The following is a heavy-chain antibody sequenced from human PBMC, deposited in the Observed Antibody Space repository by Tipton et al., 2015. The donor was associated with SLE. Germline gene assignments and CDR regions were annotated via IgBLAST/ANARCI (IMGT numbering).Heavy chain of an antibody. CDR1: GGSITSSSYY. J-gene: IGHJ5*02. D-gene: IGHD4-11*01. CDR3: ASDFDYSTSGWFDP. CDR2: IYYSGST. Sequence: LRLSCTVSGGSITSSSYYWGWIRQPPGKGLEWIGSIYYSGSTYYNPSLKSRVTISVDTSKNQFSLKLSSVTAADTAVYYCASDFDYSTSGWFDPWGQGTLVTVSS. V-gene: IGHV4-39*07.